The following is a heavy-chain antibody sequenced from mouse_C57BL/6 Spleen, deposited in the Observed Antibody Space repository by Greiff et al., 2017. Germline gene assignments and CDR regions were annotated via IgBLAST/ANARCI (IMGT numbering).Heavy chain of an antibody. Sequence: EVQLQQSGPELVKPGASVKMSCKASGYTFTDYNMHWVKQSHGKSLEWIGYINPNNGGTSYNQKFKGKATLTVNKSSSTAYMERRSLTSEDSAVYYCAREGNLQLCYFDYWGQGTTLTVSS. CDR3: AREGNLQLCYFDY. CDR2: INPNNGGT. D-gene: IGHD3-1*01. CDR1: GYTFTDYN. J-gene: IGHJ2*01. V-gene: IGHV1-22*01.